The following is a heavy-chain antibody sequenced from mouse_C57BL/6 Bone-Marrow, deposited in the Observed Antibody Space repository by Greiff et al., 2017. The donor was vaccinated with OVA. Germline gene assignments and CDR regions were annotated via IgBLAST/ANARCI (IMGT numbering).Heavy chain of an antibody. CDR1: GYTFTSYW. V-gene: IGHV1-64*01. D-gene: IGHD1-1*01. CDR2: IHPNSGST. CDR3: ARGVTTVNYFDY. J-gene: IGHJ2*01. Sequence: QVQLQQPGAELVKPGASVKLSCKASGYTFTSYWMHWVKQRPGQGLEWIGMIHPNSGSTNYNEKFKSKATLTVDKSSSTAYMQLSSLTSEDSAVYYCARGVTTVNYFDYWGQGTTLTVSS.